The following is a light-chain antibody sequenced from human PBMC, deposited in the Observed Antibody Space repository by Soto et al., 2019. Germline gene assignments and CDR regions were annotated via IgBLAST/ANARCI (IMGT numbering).Light chain of an antibody. CDR1: QSIGTF. Sequence: DIQMTQSPSSLSASVGDRVTISCRARQSIGTFLNWYQQKPGKAPKLLIYDASSLESGVPSRFSGSGSGTEFTLTISSLQPDDFATYYCQQYNSYSPLTFGGGTKVDIK. CDR2: DAS. CDR3: QQYNSYSPLT. J-gene: IGKJ4*01. V-gene: IGKV1-5*01.